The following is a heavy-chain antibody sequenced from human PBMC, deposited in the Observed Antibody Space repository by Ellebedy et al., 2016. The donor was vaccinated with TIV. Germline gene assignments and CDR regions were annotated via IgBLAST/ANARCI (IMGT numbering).Heavy chain of an antibody. J-gene: IGHJ4*02. Sequence: GGSLRLXXAASAFTFSSNAMNWVRQAPGKGLEWVSGISGSGGSTYYADSVKGRFTISRDNSKNTLYLQMNSLRAENTAVYYCAKDRYSDRGRYFDYWGQGTLVTVSS. CDR1: AFTFSSNA. CDR2: ISGSGGST. D-gene: IGHD4-17*01. V-gene: IGHV3-23*01. CDR3: AKDRYSDRGRYFDY.